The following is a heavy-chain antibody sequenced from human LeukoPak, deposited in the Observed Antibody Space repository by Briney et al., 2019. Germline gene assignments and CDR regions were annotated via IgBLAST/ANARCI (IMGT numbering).Heavy chain of an antibody. CDR2: MSPNSGNT. D-gene: IGHD3-3*01. V-gene: IGHV1-8*01. Sequence: RASVKVSCKASGYTFTSYDINWVRQATGQGLEWMGWMSPNSGNTGYAQKFQGRVTMTRNTSISTAYMELSSLRSEDTAVYYCASAIFSYGWFDPWGQGTLVTVSS. CDR3: ASAIFSYGWFDP. J-gene: IGHJ5*02. CDR1: GYTFTSYD.